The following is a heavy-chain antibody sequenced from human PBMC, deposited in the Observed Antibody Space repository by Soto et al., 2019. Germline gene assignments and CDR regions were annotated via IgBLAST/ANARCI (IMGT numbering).Heavy chain of an antibody. CDR3: ARKSDSSPVPEADGV. CDR1: GCSVGSNY. J-gene: IGHJ4*02. D-gene: IGHD2-8*01. CDR2: IYSNGDT. Sequence: EVQLVETGGGLIQPGWSLRLSCAASGCSVGSNYMTWVRQSPGKGLEWVSLIYSNGDTDYADSVKGRFSISGDNFKNTLYLQMNNVRAEDTAVYHCARKSDSSPVPEADGVWGRGTLVSVYS. V-gene: IGHV3-53*02.